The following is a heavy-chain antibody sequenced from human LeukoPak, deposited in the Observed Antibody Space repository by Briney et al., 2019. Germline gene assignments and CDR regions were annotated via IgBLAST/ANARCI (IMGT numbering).Heavy chain of an antibody. CDR1: SFSVNGDY. J-gene: IGHJ3*01. CDR2: IFRDGTT. Sequence: PGGSLRLSCAASSFSVNGDYINGVHQAPRKELDWVSGIFRDGTTHYADAMKGRFTISRDNSKNTLYLQMNSLRAEDTAVYYCAKCITIFGVGGSWGQGTMVTVSS. CDR3: AKCITIFGVGGS. D-gene: IGHD3-3*01. V-gene: IGHV3-66*01.